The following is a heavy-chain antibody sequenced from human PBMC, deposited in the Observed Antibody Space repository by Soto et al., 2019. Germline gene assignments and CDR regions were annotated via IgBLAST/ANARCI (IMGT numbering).Heavy chain of an antibody. D-gene: IGHD6-13*01. CDR3: AKWGNSWPYYYYYMDV. J-gene: IGHJ6*03. V-gene: IGHV3-23*01. CDR2: ISGSGGRT. Sequence: GGSLRLSCAASGFTLSSYAMSWVRQAPGKGLEWVSAISGSGGRTYYADSVKGRLTIARDSSRNTLYLQMNSLRAEDTAVYYCAKWGNSWPYYYYYMDVWGKGTMVTVSS. CDR1: GFTLSSYA.